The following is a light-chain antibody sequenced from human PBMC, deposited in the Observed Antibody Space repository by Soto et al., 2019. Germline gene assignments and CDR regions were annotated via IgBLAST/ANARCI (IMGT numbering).Light chain of an antibody. CDR2: WSS. J-gene: IGKJ3*01. Sequence: SCWSSQSVLHCSNGNSYLAWYQQKPGQPPRLLIYWSSTRESGVPDRFSGSGSGTDFTLTVSSLQAEDAAVYYCQQYQSSPFTFGPGTKVHI. CDR1: QSVLHCSNGNSY. CDR3: QQYQSSPFT. V-gene: IGKV4-1*01.